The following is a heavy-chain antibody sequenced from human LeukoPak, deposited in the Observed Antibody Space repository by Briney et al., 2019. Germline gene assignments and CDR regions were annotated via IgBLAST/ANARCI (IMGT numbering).Heavy chain of an antibody. D-gene: IGHD1-26*01. V-gene: IGHV3-21*01. CDR2: ISSSSSYI. J-gene: IGHJ4*02. CDR3: ARGGSHYYFDY. CDR1: GSTFSSYS. Sequence: GGSLRLSCAASGSTFSSYSMNWVRQAPGKGLEWVSSISSSSSYIYYADSVKGRFTISRDNAKNSLYLQMNSLRAEDTAVYYCARGGSHYYFDYWGQGTLVTVSS.